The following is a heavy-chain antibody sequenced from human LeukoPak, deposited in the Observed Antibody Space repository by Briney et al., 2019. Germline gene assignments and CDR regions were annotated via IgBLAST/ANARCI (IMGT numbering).Heavy chain of an antibody. D-gene: IGHD1-26*01. CDR3: ARHQWVPAFDI. CDR1: GGSISSYY. Sequence: SETLSLTCTVSGGSISSYYWSWIRQPPGKGLEWIGYIYYSGSINYNPSLKSRVTISVDTSKNQFSLKLSSVTAADTAVYYCARHQWVPAFDIWGQGTMVTVSS. CDR2: IYYSGSI. J-gene: IGHJ3*02. V-gene: IGHV4-59*08.